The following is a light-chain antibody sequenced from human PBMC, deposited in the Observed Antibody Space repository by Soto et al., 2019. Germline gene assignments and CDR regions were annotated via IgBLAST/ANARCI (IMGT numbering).Light chain of an antibody. CDR3: QQYAKLPYT. J-gene: IGKJ2*01. Sequence: EIVMTQSPATLSVSAGGRATLSCRASQSVSSNLAWYQKQPGQAPRLLMFGASTRATGIPARFSGSGSGTEVTLTISSLQSEDFAVYYCQQYAKLPYTFGQGTNMEIK. V-gene: IGKV3-15*01. CDR1: QSVSSN. CDR2: GAS.